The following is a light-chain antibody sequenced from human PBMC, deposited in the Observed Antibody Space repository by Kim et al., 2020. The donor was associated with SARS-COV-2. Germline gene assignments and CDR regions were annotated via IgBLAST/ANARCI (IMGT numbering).Light chain of an antibody. Sequence: GQSVTISCSGSFSNIGSNIVNWYQQLPGSAPKLLIYTNSQRPSGVPVRFSGSKSGTSASLAISGLQSEDEADYFCAAWDDSLKGCVFGTGTKVTVL. CDR2: TNS. CDR3: AAWDDSLKGCV. CDR1: FSNIGSNI. V-gene: IGLV1-44*01. J-gene: IGLJ1*01.